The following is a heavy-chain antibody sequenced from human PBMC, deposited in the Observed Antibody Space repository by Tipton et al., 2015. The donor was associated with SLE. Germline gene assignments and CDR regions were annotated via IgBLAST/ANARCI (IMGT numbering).Heavy chain of an antibody. CDR1: GGSFSDYY. CDR2: IYYSGIT. Sequence: GLVKPSETLSLSCDVYGGSFSDYYWMWIRQPPGKGLEWIGSIYYSGITYYNPSLKSRVTISVDTSKNQFSLKLSSVTAADTAVYYCASGNYYYMDVWGKGTTVTVSS. J-gene: IGHJ6*03. CDR3: ASGNYYYMDV. V-gene: IGHV4-34*01.